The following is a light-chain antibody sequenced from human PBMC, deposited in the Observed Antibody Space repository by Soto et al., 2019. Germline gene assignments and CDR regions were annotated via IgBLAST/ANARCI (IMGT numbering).Light chain of an antibody. J-gene: IGKJ5*01. CDR3: QQYNNWIT. CDR2: RAS. V-gene: IGKV1-5*03. Sequence: DIQMTQSPSILSASVGDRVTITCRASRTVSNWLAWYQHQPGRAPRLLISRASTLESGVPPRFSGSGFGTEFTLTISSLQSEDFAVYYCQQYNNWITFGQGTRLEIK. CDR1: RTVSNW.